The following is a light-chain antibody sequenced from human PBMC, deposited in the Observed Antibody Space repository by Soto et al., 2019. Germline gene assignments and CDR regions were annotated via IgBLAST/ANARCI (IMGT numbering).Light chain of an antibody. CDR3: QQYGRSPPFT. CDR2: DAS. J-gene: IGKJ3*01. Sequence: VLTQSPGTLSLSPGERATRSCRASQSVSVNFLAWYQQKPGQAPRLLIYDASTMATGIPDKSRDSGSGTDFTLTICALEPEDFAVYYCQQYGRSPPFTFGPGIKVEIK. CDR1: QSVSVNF. V-gene: IGKV3-20*01.